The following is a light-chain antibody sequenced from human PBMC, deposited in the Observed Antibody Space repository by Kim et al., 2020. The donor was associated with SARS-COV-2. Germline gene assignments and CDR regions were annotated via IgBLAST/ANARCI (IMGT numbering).Light chain of an antibody. CDR2: DVN. J-gene: IGLJ1*01. CDR3: SSVTTSSSPYV. Sequence: QSITISCTGTSIDVGAYNYVSWYQQYPGQAPKLIIYDVNNRPSGVSNRFSGSKSGNTASLTISGLQAEDEADYYCSSVTTSSSPYVFGTGTKVTVL. V-gene: IGLV2-14*03. CDR1: SIDVGAYNY.